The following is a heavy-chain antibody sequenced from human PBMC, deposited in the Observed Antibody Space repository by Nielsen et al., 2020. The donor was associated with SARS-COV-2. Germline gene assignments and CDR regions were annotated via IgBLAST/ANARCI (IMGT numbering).Heavy chain of an antibody. CDR3: ARDSSGWYALTTYYYDGMDV. CDR1: GFTFSSYS. Sequence: GGSLRLSCAASGFTFSSYSMNWVRQAPGKGLEWVSYISSNSSTIYYADSVKGRFTISRDNAKNSLYLQMNSLRAEDTAVYYCARDSSGWYALTTYYYDGMDVWGQGTTVTVSS. D-gene: IGHD6-19*01. CDR2: ISSNSSTI. V-gene: IGHV3-48*01. J-gene: IGHJ6*02.